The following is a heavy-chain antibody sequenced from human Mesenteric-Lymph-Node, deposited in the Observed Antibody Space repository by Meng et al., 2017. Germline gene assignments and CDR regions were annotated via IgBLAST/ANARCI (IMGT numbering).Heavy chain of an antibody. Sequence: SETLSLTCTVSGGSISSYYWSWIRQPPGKGLEWIGYIYYSGSTNYNPSLKSRVTISVDTSNNQFSLKLNSVTAADTAVYYCARETPTLFRYFDPWGQGTLVTVSS. V-gene: IGHV4-59*12. CDR1: GGSISSYY. D-gene: IGHD3-10*02. CDR2: IYYSGST. CDR3: ARETPTLFRYFDP. J-gene: IGHJ5*02.